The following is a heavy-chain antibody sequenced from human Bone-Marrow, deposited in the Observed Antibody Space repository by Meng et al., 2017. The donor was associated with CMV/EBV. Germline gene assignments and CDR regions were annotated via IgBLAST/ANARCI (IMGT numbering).Heavy chain of an antibody. Sequence: GESLKISCAASGFTFSHSWMHWVRQAPGKGLVWVSHINTDGSTTNYADSVKGRFTISRDNAKNTLYLQMNSLRAEDTAVYYCARVGVGYSYGYDYWGQGTLVTVSS. CDR2: INTDGSTT. CDR3: ARVGVGYSYGYDY. D-gene: IGHD5-18*01. V-gene: IGHV3-74*01. CDR1: GFTFSHSW. J-gene: IGHJ4*02.